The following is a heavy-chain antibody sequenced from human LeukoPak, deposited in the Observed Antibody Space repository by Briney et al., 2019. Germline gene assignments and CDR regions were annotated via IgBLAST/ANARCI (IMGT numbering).Heavy chain of an antibody. CDR2: FDPEDGET. D-gene: IGHD3-22*01. Sequence: GASVKVSCKVSGYTLTELSMHWVRQAPGKGLEWMGGFDPEDGETIYAQKFQGRVTMTEDTSTDTAYMELSSLRAEDTAVYYCAKDKAYSHPYYYDSSGYCLDYWGQGTLVTVSS. CDR3: AKDKAYSHPYYYDSSGYCLDY. CDR1: GYTLTELS. J-gene: IGHJ4*02. V-gene: IGHV1-24*01.